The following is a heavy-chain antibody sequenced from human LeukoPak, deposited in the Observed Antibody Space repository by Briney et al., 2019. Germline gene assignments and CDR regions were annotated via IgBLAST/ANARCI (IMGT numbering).Heavy chain of an antibody. CDR2: IRPNSDNI. Sequence: GGSLRRSCAATGLSFRDRYSSWIRQAPGKGMEWVAYIRPNSDNIHYADSVKGRFTISRDNAKNSLFLQVNSLRAEDTAVYYCAGVGPWVNPDYYYYYMDVWGKGTTVTVSS. J-gene: IGHJ6*03. D-gene: IGHD1-14*01. V-gene: IGHV3-11*04. CDR3: AGVGPWVNPDYYYYYMDV. CDR1: GLSFRDRY.